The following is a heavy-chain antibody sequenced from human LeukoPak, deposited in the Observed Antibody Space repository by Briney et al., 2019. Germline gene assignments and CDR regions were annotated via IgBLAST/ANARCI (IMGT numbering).Heavy chain of an antibody. CDR2: IYSDNT. D-gene: IGHD4/OR15-4a*01. Sequence: GGSLRLSCTVSGFTVSSNSMSWVRHAPGKGLEWVSFIYSDNTHYSDSVKGRFTISRDNSKNTLYLQMNSLRAEDAAVYYCARRAGAYSHPYDYWGQGTLVTVSS. J-gene: IGHJ4*02. CDR1: GFTVSSNS. V-gene: IGHV3-53*01. CDR3: ARRAGAYSHPYDY.